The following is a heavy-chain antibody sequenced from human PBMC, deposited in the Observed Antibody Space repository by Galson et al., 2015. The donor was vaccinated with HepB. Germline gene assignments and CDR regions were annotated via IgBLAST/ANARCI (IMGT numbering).Heavy chain of an antibody. V-gene: IGHV3-30*18. D-gene: IGHD1/OR15-1a*01. CDR1: GFTFSTSG. CDR2: ISDDGSNK. Sequence: SLRLSCAASGFTFSTSGMHWVLQAPARGLEWVAAISDDGSNKHSADSVKGRFLISRVNSNNTVFLQMNSLRVEDTVVYYCTKGAYRNMLMSGGWFDPWGQGTLFSVSS. J-gene: IGHJ5*02. CDR3: TKGAYRNMLMSGGWFDP.